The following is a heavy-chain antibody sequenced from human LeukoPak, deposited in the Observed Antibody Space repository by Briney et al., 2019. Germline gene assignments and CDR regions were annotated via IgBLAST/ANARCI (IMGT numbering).Heavy chain of an antibody. Sequence: GGSLRLSCAASGFTFSRYWMHWVREAPGKGLVWVSRINSDGSSTNYADSVKGRFTISRDNPKNTLYLQMNSPRADDTAVYYCARSYSSYVPSDLWGQGTLVTVSS. D-gene: IGHD6-19*01. CDR3: ARSYSSYVPSDL. J-gene: IGHJ4*02. CDR2: INSDGSST. V-gene: IGHV3-74*01. CDR1: GFTFSRYW.